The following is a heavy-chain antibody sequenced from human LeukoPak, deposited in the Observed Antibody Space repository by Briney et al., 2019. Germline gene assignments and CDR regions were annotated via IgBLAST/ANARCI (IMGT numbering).Heavy chain of an antibody. CDR2: ISSSSSYI. Sequence: PGGSLRLSCAASGFTFSSYSMNWVRQAPGEGLEWVSSISSSSSYIYYADSVKGRFTISRDNAKNSLYLQMNSLRAEDTAVYYCARLEMATIDYWGQGTPATVSS. J-gene: IGHJ4*02. CDR1: GFTFSSYS. CDR3: ARLEMATIDY. D-gene: IGHD5-24*01. V-gene: IGHV3-21*01.